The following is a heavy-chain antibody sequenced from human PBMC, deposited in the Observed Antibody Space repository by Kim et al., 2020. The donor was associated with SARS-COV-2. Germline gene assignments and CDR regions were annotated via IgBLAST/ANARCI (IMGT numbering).Heavy chain of an antibody. Sequence: YYADSVKGRFTISRDNSKNTLYLQMNSLRAEDTAVYYCAKDFGELGPFDYWGQGTLVTVSS. CDR3: AKDFGELGPFDY. D-gene: IGHD3-10*01. V-gene: IGHV3-23*01. J-gene: IGHJ4*02.